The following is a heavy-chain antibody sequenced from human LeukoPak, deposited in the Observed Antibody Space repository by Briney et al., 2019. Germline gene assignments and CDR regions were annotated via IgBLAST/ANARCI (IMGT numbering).Heavy chain of an antibody. CDR2: ISSNGGST. CDR1: GFTFSSYA. D-gene: IGHD4-17*01. Sequence: GGSLRLSCAASGFTFSSYAMHWVRQAPGKGLEYVTAISSNGGSTYYANSVKGRFTISRDNSKNTLYLQMGSLRAEDMAVYYCAREAYGDYFFYYYYYMDVWGKGTTVTISS. V-gene: IGHV3-64*01. CDR3: AREAYGDYFFYYYYYMDV. J-gene: IGHJ6*03.